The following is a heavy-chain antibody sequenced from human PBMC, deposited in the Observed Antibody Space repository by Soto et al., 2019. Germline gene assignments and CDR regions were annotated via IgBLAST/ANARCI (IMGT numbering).Heavy chain of an antibody. CDR1: GFTFSSYG. Sequence: PGGSLRLSCAASGFTFSSYGMHWVRQAPGKGLEWVAVIWYDGSNKYYADSVKGRFTISRDNSKNTLYLQMNSLRAEDTAVYYCARAGYSGSYYYYYGMDVWGQGTTVTVSS. J-gene: IGHJ6*02. CDR3: ARAGYSGSYYYYYGMDV. CDR2: IWYDGSNK. V-gene: IGHV3-33*01. D-gene: IGHD1-26*01.